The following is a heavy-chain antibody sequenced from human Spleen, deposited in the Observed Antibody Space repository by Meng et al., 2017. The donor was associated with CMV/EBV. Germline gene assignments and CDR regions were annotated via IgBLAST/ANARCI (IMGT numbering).Heavy chain of an antibody. CDR2: IRSKAYGGTT. CDR3: TRDLLSQYYFDY. Sequence: GESLKISCTASGFTFGDYAMSWVRQAPGKGLEWVGFIRSKAYGGTTEYAASVKGRFTISRDDSKSIAYLQMNSLKTEDTAVYYCTRDLLSQYYFDYWGQGTLVTVSS. J-gene: IGHJ4*02. CDR1: GFTFGDYA. D-gene: IGHD2/OR15-2a*01. V-gene: IGHV3-49*04.